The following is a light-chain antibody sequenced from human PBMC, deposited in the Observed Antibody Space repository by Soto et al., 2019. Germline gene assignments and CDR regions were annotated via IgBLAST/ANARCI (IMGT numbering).Light chain of an antibody. J-gene: IGLJ2*01. CDR3: SSYAGINNLV. Sequence: QSALTQPPSASGSPGQSVTISCTGTRSDVGRYTYVSWYQQHPGKAPKLMIYEVSRRPSGVPDRFSGSKSGNTASLTVSGLQAEGDADYYCSSYAGINNLVFGGGTQLTVL. V-gene: IGLV2-8*01. CDR2: EVS. CDR1: RSDVGRYTY.